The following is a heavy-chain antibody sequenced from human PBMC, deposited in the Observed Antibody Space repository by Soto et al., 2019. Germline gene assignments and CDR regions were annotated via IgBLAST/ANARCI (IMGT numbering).Heavy chain of an antibody. D-gene: IGHD6-6*01. V-gene: IGHV3-23*01. CDR2: ISGSGGST. CDR3: AKEGLSIAAHSNWCEP. J-gene: IGHJ5*02. Sequence: GGSLRLSCAASGFTFSSYAMSWVRQAPGKGLEWVSAISGSGGSTYYADSVKGRFTISRDNSKNTLYLQMNSLRAEDTAVYYCAKEGLSIAAHSNWCEPWGQGTLVTVSS. CDR1: GFTFSSYA.